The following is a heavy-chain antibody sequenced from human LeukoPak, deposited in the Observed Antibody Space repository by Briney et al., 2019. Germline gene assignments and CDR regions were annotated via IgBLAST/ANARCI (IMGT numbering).Heavy chain of an antibody. Sequence: GESLKISCKGSGYSFTSYWIGWVRQMPGKGLEWMGIIYPGDSDTRYSPFFQGQVTISADKSISTAYLQWSSLKASDTAMYYCARGTMVRGVHDAFDIWGQGTMVTVSS. CDR2: IYPGDSDT. V-gene: IGHV5-51*01. D-gene: IGHD3-10*01. CDR1: GYSFTSYW. CDR3: ARGTMVRGVHDAFDI. J-gene: IGHJ3*02.